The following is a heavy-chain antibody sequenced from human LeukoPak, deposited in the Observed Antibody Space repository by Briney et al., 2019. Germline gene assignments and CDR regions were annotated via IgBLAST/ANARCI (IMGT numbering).Heavy chain of an antibody. CDR3: AKEVIEDFWSGYTQYFQH. Sequence: GGSLRLSCAASGFTFSSYGMHWVRQAPGKGLEWVAFIRYDGSNKYYADSVKGRFTISRDNSKNTLYLQMNSLRAEDTAVCYCAKEVIEDFWSGYTQYFQHWGQGTLVTVSS. CDR2: IRYDGSNK. J-gene: IGHJ1*01. V-gene: IGHV3-30*02. CDR1: GFTFSSYG. D-gene: IGHD3-3*01.